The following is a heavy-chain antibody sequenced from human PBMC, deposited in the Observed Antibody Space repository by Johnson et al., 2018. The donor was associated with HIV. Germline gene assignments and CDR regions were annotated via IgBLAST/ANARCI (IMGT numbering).Heavy chain of an antibody. CDR1: GFTFSSYW. CDR2: IYSGGST. J-gene: IGHJ3*02. Sequence: VQLVESGGGLVQPGGSLRLSCAASGFTFSSYWMSWVRQAPGKGLEWVSVIYSGGSTYYADSVKGRFTISRDNSKNTLYFQMNSLRAEDTAVYYCARAYSYGAFDIWGQGTMVTVYS. CDR3: ARAYSYGAFDI. D-gene: IGHD5-18*01. V-gene: IGHV3-66*01.